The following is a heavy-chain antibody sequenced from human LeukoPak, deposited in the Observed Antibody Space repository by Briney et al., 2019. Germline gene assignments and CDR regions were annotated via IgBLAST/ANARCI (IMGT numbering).Heavy chain of an antibody. D-gene: IGHD6-13*01. CDR3: ASSSSWYVEDY. CDR1: GFTFSSYS. CDR2: ISSSSSYI. J-gene: IGHJ4*02. V-gene: IGHV3-21*01. Sequence: GGSLRVSCAASGFTFSSYSINWVRQAPGKGLEWVSSISSSSSYIYYADSVKGRFTISRDNAKNSLYLQMNSLRAEDTAVYYCASSSSWYVEDYWGQGTLVTVSS.